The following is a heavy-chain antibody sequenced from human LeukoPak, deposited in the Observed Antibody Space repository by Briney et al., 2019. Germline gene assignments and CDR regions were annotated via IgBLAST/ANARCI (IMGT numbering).Heavy chain of an antibody. D-gene: IGHD2-15*01. Sequence: ASVKVSCKASGYTFTSYGISWVRQAPGQGLEWMGWISAYNGNTNYAQKLQGRVTMTTDTSTSTAYMELRSLRSDDTAVYYCARVGANIVVVVAATSPRYYYMDVWGKGTTVTVSS. CDR3: ARVGANIVVVVAATSPRYYYMDV. CDR2: ISAYNGNT. J-gene: IGHJ6*03. V-gene: IGHV1-18*01. CDR1: GYTFTSYG.